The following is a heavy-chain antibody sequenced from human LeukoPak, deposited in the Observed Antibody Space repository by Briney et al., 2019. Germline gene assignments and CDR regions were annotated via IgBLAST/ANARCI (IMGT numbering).Heavy chain of an antibody. CDR1: GYTFTRYG. D-gene: IGHD1-26*01. CDR2: VSAYNGNT. CDR3: ARVIGATTPPFDY. Sequence: GASVKVSCKASGYTFTRYGICWVRLAPGHGLEWMGWVSAYNGNTNYAQKLQGIVTMTTDTPTSTAYMELRSLRSDDTAVYYCARVIGATTPPFDYWGQGTLVTVSS. J-gene: IGHJ4*02. V-gene: IGHV1-18*01.